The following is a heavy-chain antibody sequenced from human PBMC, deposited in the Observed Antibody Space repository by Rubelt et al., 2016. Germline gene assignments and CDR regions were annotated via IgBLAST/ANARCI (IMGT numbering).Heavy chain of an antibody. CDR1: GGSFSGYY. D-gene: IGHD6-19*01. Sequence: QVQLQQWGAGLLKPSETLSLTCAVYGGSFSGYYWSWIRQPPGKGLEWIGEINHSGSTNYNPSLKSRVTISVDTSKNQFSLKLGSVTAADTAVYYCARVSSGWMYYFDYWGQGTLVTVSS. V-gene: IGHV4-34*01. CDR3: ARVSSGWMYYFDY. J-gene: IGHJ4*02. CDR2: INHSGST.